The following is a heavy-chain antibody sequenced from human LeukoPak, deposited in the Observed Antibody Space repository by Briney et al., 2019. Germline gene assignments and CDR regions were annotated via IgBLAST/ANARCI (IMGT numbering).Heavy chain of an antibody. J-gene: IGHJ6*03. CDR2: IIPILGIA. V-gene: IGHV1-69*02. CDR1: GGTFSSYT. D-gene: IGHD3-10*01. CDR3: ARGENYGSGSYYKVRHYYYYMDV. Sequence: SVKVSCKASGGTFSSYTISWVRQAPGQGLEWMGRIIPILGIANYAQKFQGRVTITADRSTSTAYMELSSLRSEDTAVYYCARGENYGSGSYYKVRHYYYYMDVWGKGTTVTVSS.